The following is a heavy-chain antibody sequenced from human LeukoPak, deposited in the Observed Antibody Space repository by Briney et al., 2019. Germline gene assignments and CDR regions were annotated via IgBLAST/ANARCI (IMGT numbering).Heavy chain of an antibody. CDR1: GFTVSSNY. V-gene: IGHV3-53*01. CDR3: ASDQRGCSGGSCYSRAFDI. D-gene: IGHD2-15*01. CDR2: IYSGGST. J-gene: IGHJ3*02. Sequence: GGSLRLSCAVSGFTVSSNYMSWVRQAPGKGLEWVSVIYSGGSTYYADSVKGRFTISRDNSKNTLYLQVNSLRAEDTAVYYCASDQRGCSGGSCYSRAFDIWGQGTMVTVSS.